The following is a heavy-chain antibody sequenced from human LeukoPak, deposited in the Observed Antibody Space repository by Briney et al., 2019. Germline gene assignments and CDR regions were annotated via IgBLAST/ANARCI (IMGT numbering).Heavy chain of an antibody. V-gene: IGHV3-23*01. D-gene: IGHD1-26*01. Sequence: GGSLRLSCAASGFTFSSYGMSWVRQAPGKGLEWVSAISGSGGSTYYADSVKGRFTISRDNSKNTLFLQMNSLRAEDTAVYYCAKERWELLRSLDYWGQGTLVTVSS. J-gene: IGHJ4*02. CDR3: AKERWELLRSLDY. CDR2: ISGSGGST. CDR1: GFTFSSYG.